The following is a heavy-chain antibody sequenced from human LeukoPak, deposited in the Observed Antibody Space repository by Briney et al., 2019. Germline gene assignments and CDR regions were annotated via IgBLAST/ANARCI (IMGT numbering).Heavy chain of an antibody. Sequence: PSETLSLTCAVYGGSFSGYYWSWIRQPPGKGLEWIGEINHSGSTNYNPSLKSRVTISVDTSKNQFSLQLNSVTPEDTAVYYCAREWAYGDYFQGYYYYYYMDVWGKGTTVTVSS. CDR1: GGSFSGYY. V-gene: IGHV4-34*01. J-gene: IGHJ6*03. CDR3: AREWAYGDYFQGYYYYYYMDV. CDR2: INHSGST. D-gene: IGHD4-17*01.